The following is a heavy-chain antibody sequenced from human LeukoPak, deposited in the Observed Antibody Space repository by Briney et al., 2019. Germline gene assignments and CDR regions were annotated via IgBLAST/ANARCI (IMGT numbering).Heavy chain of an antibody. CDR3: ASSYYDFWSGYYRENFDY. J-gene: IGHJ4*02. D-gene: IGHD3-3*01. V-gene: IGHV4-38-2*01. CDR2: IYHSGST. CDR1: GYSISSGYY. Sequence: PSETLSLTGAVSGYSISSGYYWGWIRQPPGKGLEWIGSIYHSGSTYYNPSLKSRVTISVDTSKNQFSLKLSSVTAADTAVYYCASSYYDFWSGYYRENFDYWGQGTLVTVSS.